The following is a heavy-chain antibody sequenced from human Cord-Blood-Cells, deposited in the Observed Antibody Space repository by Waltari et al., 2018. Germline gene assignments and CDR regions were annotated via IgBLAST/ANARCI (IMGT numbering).Heavy chain of an antibody. CDR3: ATDRRIYGSGSYYNY. CDR1: GYTLTEVS. J-gene: IGHJ4*02. Sequence: QVQLVQAGAEVKKRGASVKVSCTVTGYTLTEVSMHWVRQAPGKGLEWMGGFDPEDGETIYAQKFQGRVTMTEDTSIDTAYMELSSLRSEDTAVYYCATDRRIYGSGSYYNYWGQGTLVPVSS. D-gene: IGHD3-10*01. CDR2: FDPEDGET. V-gene: IGHV1-24*01.